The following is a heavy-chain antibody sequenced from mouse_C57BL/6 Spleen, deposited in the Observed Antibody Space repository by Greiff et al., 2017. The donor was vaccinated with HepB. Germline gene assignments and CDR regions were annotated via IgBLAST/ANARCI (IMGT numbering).Heavy chain of an antibody. CDR2: ISSGSSTI. Sequence: EVKVVESGGGLVKPGGSLKLSCAASGFTFSDYGMHWVRQAPEKGLEWVAYISSGSSTIYYADTVKGRFTISRDNAKNTLFLQMTSLRSEDTAMYYCARPDYVYPYYFDYWGQGTTLTVSS. D-gene: IGHD2-2*01. J-gene: IGHJ2*01. CDR1: GFTFSDYG. CDR3: ARPDYVYPYYFDY. V-gene: IGHV5-17*01.